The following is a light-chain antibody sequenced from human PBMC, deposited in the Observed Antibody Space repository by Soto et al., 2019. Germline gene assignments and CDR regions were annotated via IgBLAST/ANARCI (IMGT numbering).Light chain of an antibody. CDR2: AAS. CDR3: QQSYNTLLYT. CDR1: QSISDY. V-gene: IGKV1-39*01. Sequence: DIQMTQSPSSLSASVGDRVTITCRASQSISDYLNWYQQKPGKAPKLLIHAASSLQSGVPSRFSSSGSGTDFTLTISSLQPEDFATYYCQQSYNTLLYTFGQGTKLEIK. J-gene: IGKJ2*01.